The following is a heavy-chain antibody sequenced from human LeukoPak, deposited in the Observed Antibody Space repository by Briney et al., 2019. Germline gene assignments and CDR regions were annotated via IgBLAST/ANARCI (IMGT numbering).Heavy chain of an antibody. CDR3: ARAGRRLFGVVIPLSFDY. D-gene: IGHD3-3*01. CDR1: GYTFTNYY. J-gene: IGHJ4*02. Sequence: ASVKVSCKASGYTFTNYYMHWVRQAPGQGLEWMGTMNPSGGSTSYAQKFQGSVTMTRDMSTSTVCMELSSLRSEDTAMYYCARAGRRLFGVVIPLSFDYWGQGTLVTVSS. CDR2: MNPSGGST. V-gene: IGHV1-46*01.